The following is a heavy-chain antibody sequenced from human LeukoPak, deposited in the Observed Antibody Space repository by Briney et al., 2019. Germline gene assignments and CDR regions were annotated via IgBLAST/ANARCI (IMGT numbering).Heavy chain of an antibody. CDR3: ARDRALGGWLLTFDY. Sequence: SETLSLTCAVSGGSISSYNWSWIRQRPGKGLEWIGYIYYTGSTNCNPSLESRVTISVVTSKSQFSLKLTSVTAADTAVYFCARDRALGGWLLTFDYWGRGTLVTATS. V-gene: IGHV4-59*01. CDR2: IYYTGST. J-gene: IGHJ4*02. D-gene: IGHD5-24*01. CDR1: GGSISSYN.